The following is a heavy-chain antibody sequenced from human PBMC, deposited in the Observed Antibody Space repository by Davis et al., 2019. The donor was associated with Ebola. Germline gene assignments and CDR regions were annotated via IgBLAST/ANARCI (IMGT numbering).Heavy chain of an antibody. CDR3: ARWGLRGNYDSWSGSDYYFDY. D-gene: IGHD3-3*01. CDR2: IKTDGSEE. V-gene: IGHV3-7*01. CDR1: GFTFSAYS. Sequence: GGSLRLSCAASGFTFSAYSMIWVRQAPGKGLEWVANIKTDGSEEHSVDTVKGRFSMSRDNATNSLSLQLDSLRDEDTAVYYCARWGLRGNYDSWSGSDYYFDYWGQGTLVTVSS. J-gene: IGHJ4*02.